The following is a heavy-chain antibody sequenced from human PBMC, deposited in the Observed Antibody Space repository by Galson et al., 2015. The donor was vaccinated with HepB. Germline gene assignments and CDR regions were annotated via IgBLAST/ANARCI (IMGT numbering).Heavy chain of an antibody. V-gene: IGHV1-24*01. Sequence: SVKVSCKVSGYTLTELSMHWVRQAPGKGLEWMGGFDPEDGETIYAQKFQGRVTMTEDTSTDTAYMELSSLRSEDTAVYYCATDVSDSGSAFDIWGQGTMVTVSS. CDR2: FDPEDGET. CDR3: ATDVSDSGSAFDI. D-gene: IGHD4-17*01. CDR1: GYTLTELS. J-gene: IGHJ3*02.